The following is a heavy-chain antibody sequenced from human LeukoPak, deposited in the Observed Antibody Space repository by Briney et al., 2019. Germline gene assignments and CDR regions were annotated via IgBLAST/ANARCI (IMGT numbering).Heavy chain of an antibody. CDR1: GGSISSYY. D-gene: IGHD3-10*01. CDR2: IYHSGST. J-gene: IGHJ2*01. V-gene: IGHV4-59*12. Sequence: PSETLSLTRTVSGGSISSYYWSWIRQPPGKGPEWIGYIYHSGSTYYNPSLKSRVTISVDRSKNQFSLKLSSVTAADTAVYYCARTYYYGSGSYYPSDWYFDLWGRGTLVTVSS. CDR3: ARTYYYGSGSYYPSDWYFDL.